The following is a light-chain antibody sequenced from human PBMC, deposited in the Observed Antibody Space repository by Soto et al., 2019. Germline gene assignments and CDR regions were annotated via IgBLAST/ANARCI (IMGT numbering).Light chain of an antibody. J-gene: IGKJ4*01. Sequence: IVLTQSPATLSVSPGERVTLSCRASENVGTNLAWYQQRPGQPPRLLIYGSSTRATGISATFGGSGSRTEFTLTISRLQSEDSAVYSCQQYNNWGLSFGGGTRVEIK. CDR2: GSS. CDR1: ENVGTN. CDR3: QQYNNWGLS. V-gene: IGKV3D-15*01.